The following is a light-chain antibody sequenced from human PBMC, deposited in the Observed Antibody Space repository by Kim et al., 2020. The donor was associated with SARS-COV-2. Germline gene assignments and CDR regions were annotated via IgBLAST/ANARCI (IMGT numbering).Light chain of an antibody. CDR2: YDS. CDR3: QVWDSSSDHRV. CDR1: NIGSKS. V-gene: IGLV3-21*04. J-gene: IGLJ3*02. Sequence: VSVAPGKTARITCGGNNIGSKSVHWYQQKPGQAPVLVIYYDSDRPSGIPERFSGSNSGNTATLTISRVEAGDEADYYCQVWDSSSDHRVFGGGTQLPVL.